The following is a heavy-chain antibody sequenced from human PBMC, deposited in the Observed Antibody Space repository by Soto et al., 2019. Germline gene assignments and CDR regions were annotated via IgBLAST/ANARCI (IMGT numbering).Heavy chain of an antibody. Sequence: SVKVSCKASGFIFTSSAVQWVRQARGQRLEWIGWIVVGSGNTNYAQKFQERVTITRDMSTSTAYMELSSLRSEDTAVYYCARAPPRRLNCISTSCYATYFDYWGQGTLVTVPQ. CDR3: ARAPPRRLNCISTSCYATYFDY. CDR1: GFIFTSSA. D-gene: IGHD2-2*01. CDR2: IVVGSGNT. J-gene: IGHJ4*02. V-gene: IGHV1-58*01.